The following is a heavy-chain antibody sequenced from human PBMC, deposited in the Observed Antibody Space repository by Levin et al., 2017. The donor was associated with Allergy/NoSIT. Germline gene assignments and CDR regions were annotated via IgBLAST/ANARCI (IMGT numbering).Heavy chain of an antibody. CDR1: GGSIRSSSYY. CDR2: IYYSGST. Sequence: SQTLSLTCTVSGGSIRSSSYYWGWIRQPPGKGLEWIGTIYYSGSTYYNPSLKSRVTISVDTSKNQFSLKLSSVTAADTAVYYCARGAHFCSGGSCFFAYWGQGTLVTVSS. D-gene: IGHD2-15*01. V-gene: IGHV4-39*01. J-gene: IGHJ4*02. CDR3: ARGAHFCSGGSCFFAY.